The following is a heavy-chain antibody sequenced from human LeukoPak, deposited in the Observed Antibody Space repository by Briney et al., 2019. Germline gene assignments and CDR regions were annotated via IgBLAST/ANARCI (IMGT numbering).Heavy chain of an antibody. V-gene: IGHV4-39*01. D-gene: IGHD3-3*01. CDR3: VRIWSTISVAKGGCFDP. Sequence: SETLSLTCTVSGGSISSSSYYWGWIRQPPGKGLEWIGNIFYSGSTYYNPSLKSRVTISIDTSKNQFSLKLSSVTAADTAVYYCVRIWSTISVAKGGCFDPWGQGTLVTVSS. J-gene: IGHJ5*02. CDR1: GGSISSSSYY. CDR2: IFYSGST.